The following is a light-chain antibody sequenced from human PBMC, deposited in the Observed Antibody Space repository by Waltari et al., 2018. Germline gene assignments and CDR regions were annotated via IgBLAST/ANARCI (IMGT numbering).Light chain of an antibody. CDR2: GAS. J-gene: IGKJ2*03. V-gene: IGKV3-15*01. CDR1: QGISNN. Sequence: EIELTQSPATLSASPGERVTLSCRASQGISNNLVGYQHKPGQAPRLPIYGASARATGVPERFSGSGYRTEFTLTISSLQSEDFAVYYCQHYNNRPPYSFGQGTKLDIK. CDR3: QHYNNRPPYS.